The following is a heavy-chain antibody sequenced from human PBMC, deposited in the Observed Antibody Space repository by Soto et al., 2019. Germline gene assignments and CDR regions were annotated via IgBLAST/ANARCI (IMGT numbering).Heavy chain of an antibody. CDR2: IWYDGSNK. V-gene: IGHV3-33*01. J-gene: IGHJ4*02. CDR1: GFTFSSYG. CDR3: ARDRNLPLYSYGYVAWYFDY. Sequence: GGSLRLSCAASGFTFSSYGMHWVRQAPGKGLEWVAVIWYDGSNKYYADSVKGRFTISRDNSKNTLYLQMNSLRAEDTAVYYCARDRNLPLYSYGYVAWYFDYWGQGTLVTVSS. D-gene: IGHD5-18*01.